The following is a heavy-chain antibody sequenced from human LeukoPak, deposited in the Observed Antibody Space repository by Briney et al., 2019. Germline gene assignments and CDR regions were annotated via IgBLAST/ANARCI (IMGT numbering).Heavy chain of an antibody. CDR1: GGSISSNNYF. D-gene: IGHD3-3*01. CDR3: QSRFLEWLLDY. Sequence: SETLSLTCTVSGGSISSNNYFWGWIRQPPGKGLEWIGGIYDSGSTYYNPSPKSRVTTSVDTSKNQFSLKLNSVTAADTAMYYCQSRFLEWLLDYWGQGTLVTVSS. CDR2: IYDSGST. J-gene: IGHJ4*02. V-gene: IGHV4-39*01.